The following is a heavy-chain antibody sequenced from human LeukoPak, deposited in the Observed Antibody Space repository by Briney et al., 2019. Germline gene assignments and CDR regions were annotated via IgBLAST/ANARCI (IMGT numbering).Heavy chain of an antibody. CDR2: ISATAVST. Sequence: GGSLRLSCADSRFTLSSYAMSWDRQAPGKGLEWVSGISATAVSTSYADSVKGRFTISRANSKNTLYLHMDRLGTQATAVYYCDCMPWADIFSLYDMDDWGQGTPVTVSS. V-gene: IGHV3-23*01. D-gene: IGHD3-9*01. CDR3: DCMPWADIFSLYDMDD. CDR1: RFTLSSYA. J-gene: IGHJ6*02.